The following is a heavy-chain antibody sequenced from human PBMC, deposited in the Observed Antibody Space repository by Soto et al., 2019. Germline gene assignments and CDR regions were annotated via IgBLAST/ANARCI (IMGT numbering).Heavy chain of an antibody. CDR1: RFTFSSYT. CDR2: ISSSTTYI. V-gene: IGHV3-21*03. J-gene: IGHJ3*02. D-gene: IGHD3-22*01. CDR3: ARDFDSSGYYGPVGAFDI. Sequence: GGSLRLSCSASRFTFSSYTMNWVRQAPGKGLEWVSAISSSTTYIYYADSVKGPFTISRDNAKNSLYLQVNSLRAEDTAVYYCARDFDSSGYYGPVGAFDIWGQGTMVTVSS.